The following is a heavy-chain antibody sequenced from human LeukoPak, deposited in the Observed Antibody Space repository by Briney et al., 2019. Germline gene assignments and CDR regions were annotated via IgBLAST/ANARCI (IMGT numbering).Heavy chain of an antibody. J-gene: IGHJ6*02. D-gene: IGHD3-3*01. CDR2: MNPNSGNT. CDR3: ARVGHYDFWSGYYTGIGVYRYGMDV. CDR1: GYTFTSYY. V-gene: IGHV1-8*02. Sequence: PGASVKVSCKASGYTFTSYYMHWVRQATGQGLEWMGWMNPNSGNTGYAQKFQGRVTMTRNTSISTAYMELSSLRSEDTAVYYCARVGHYDFWSGYYTGIGVYRYGMDVWGQGTTVTVSS.